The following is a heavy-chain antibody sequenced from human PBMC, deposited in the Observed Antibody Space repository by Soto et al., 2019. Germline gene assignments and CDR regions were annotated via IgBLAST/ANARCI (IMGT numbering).Heavy chain of an antibody. CDR1: GYSFTSYW. D-gene: IGHD3-3*01. V-gene: IGHV5-51*01. CDR3: ARQGNGLTIFGVVIEQNYYYYYMDV. Sequence: GESLKISCKGSGYSFTSYWIGWVRQMPGKGLEWMGIIYPGDSDTRYSPSFQGQVTISADKSISTAYLQWSSLKASDTAMYYCARQGNGLTIFGVVIEQNYYYYYMDVWGKGTTVTVSS. CDR2: IYPGDSDT. J-gene: IGHJ6*03.